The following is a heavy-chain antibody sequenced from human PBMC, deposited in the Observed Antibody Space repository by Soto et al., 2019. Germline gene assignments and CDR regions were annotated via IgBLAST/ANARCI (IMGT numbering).Heavy chain of an antibody. Sequence: SETLSLTCTVSGGSISSGGYYWSWIRQHPGKGLEWIGYIYYSGSTYYNPSLKSRVTISVDTSKNQFSLKLSSVTAADTAVYYCASRVATDYYYYYMDVWGKGTTVTVSS. V-gene: IGHV4-31*03. CDR2: IYYSGST. CDR3: ASRVATDYYYYYMDV. CDR1: GGSISSGGYY. D-gene: IGHD5-12*01. J-gene: IGHJ6*03.